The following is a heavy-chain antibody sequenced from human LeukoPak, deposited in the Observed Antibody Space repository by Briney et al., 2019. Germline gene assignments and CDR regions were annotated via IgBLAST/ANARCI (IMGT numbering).Heavy chain of an antibody. D-gene: IGHD3-10*01. Sequence: TGESLKISCKGSGYSFTSYWIGWVRQMPGKGLEWMGIIYPGDSETRYSPSFEGQVTISADKSISTAYLQWSSLKGSDTAMYYCARPTPTSGNYFPFDYWGQGTLVTVSS. CDR3: ARPTPTSGNYFPFDY. V-gene: IGHV5-51*01. CDR1: GYSFTSYW. CDR2: IYPGDSET. J-gene: IGHJ4*02.